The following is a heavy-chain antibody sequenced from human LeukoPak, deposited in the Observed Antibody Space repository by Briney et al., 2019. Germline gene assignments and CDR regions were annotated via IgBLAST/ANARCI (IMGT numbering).Heavy chain of an antibody. CDR3: AKDLRVYYYYGMDV. V-gene: IGHV3-23*01. J-gene: IGHJ6*02. CDR2: ISGSGGST. D-gene: IGHD3-9*01. Sequence: ETLSLTCTVSGGSISSSSYYWGWIRQPPGKGLEWVSAISGSGGSTYYADSVKGRFTISRDNSKNTLYLQMNSLRAEDTAVYYCAKDLRVYYYYGMDVWGQGTTVTVSS. CDR1: GGSISSSSYY.